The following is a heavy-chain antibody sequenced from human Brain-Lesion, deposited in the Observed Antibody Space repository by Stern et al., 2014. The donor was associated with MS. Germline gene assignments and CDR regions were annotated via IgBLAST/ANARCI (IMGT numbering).Heavy chain of an antibody. D-gene: IGHD1-26*01. CDR2: VYYTGST. CDR3: ARPDIMGTIGN. V-gene: IGHV4-39*01. J-gene: IGHJ4*02. Sequence: QVQLVESGPGLVKPSETLSLTCTVSGGSISSSSYYWGWIRQPPGRGLEYIGTVYYTGSTFYDPSLKSRVTISLDTSQNPVSLKLPPVTAADTAVYYCARPDIMGTIGNWGQGTLVTVSP. CDR1: GGSISSSSYY.